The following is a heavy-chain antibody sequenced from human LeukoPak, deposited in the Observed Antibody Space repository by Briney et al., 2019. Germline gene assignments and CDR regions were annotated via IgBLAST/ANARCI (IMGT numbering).Heavy chain of an antibody. CDR2: IKQDGSEK. V-gene: IGHV3-7*01. J-gene: IGHJ6*02. CDR3: ARLKEGSGWYGGAYYYYGMGV. CDR1: GFTFSSYW. D-gene: IGHD6-19*01. Sequence: PGGSLRLSCAASGFTFSSYWMSWVRQAPGKGLEWVANIKQDGSEKYYVDSVKGRFTISRDNAKNSLYLQMNSLRAEDTAVYYCARLKEGSGWYGGAYYYYGMGVWGQGTTVTVSS.